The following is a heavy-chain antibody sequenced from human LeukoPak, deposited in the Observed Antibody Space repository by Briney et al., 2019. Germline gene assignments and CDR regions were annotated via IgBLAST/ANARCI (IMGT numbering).Heavy chain of an antibody. CDR3: ARGGGSSWFDY. CDR2: INPNSGGT. CDR1: GNTFTSYY. V-gene: IGHV1-2*02. D-gene: IGHD6-13*01. Sequence: GASVKVSCKASGNTFTSYYMHWVRQAPGQGLEWVGWINPNSGGTNCAQKFQGRVTMTRDTSISAVYMELSSLTSDDTAVYYCARGGGSSWFDYWGQGTLVTVSS. J-gene: IGHJ4*02.